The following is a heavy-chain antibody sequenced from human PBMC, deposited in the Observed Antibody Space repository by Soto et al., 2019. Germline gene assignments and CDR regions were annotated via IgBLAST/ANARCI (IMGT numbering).Heavy chain of an antibody. D-gene: IGHD3-3*01. CDR2: INHSGST. CDR3: ARGGPRITIFGVVSRNWFDP. J-gene: IGHJ5*02. CDR1: GGSFSGYY. V-gene: IGHV4-34*01. Sequence: PSETLSLTCAVYGGSFSGYYWSWIRQPPGKGLEWIGEINHSGSTNYNPSLKSRVTISVDTSKNQFSLKLSSVTAADTAVYYCARGGPRITIFGVVSRNWFDPWGQGTLVTVSS.